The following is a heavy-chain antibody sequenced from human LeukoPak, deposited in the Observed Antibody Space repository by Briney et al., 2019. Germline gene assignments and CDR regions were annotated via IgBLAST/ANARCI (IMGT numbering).Heavy chain of an antibody. CDR3: ARDRRTTVTTYYFDY. D-gene: IGHD4-17*01. V-gene: IGHV3-7*01. Sequence: GGSLRLSCAASGFTFSSYWMSWVRQAPGKGLEWVANIKQDGSEKYYVDSVKGRSTISRDNAKNSLYLQMNSLRAEDTAVYYCARDRRTTVTTYYFDYWGQGTLVTVSS. CDR2: IKQDGSEK. J-gene: IGHJ4*02. CDR1: GFTFSSYW.